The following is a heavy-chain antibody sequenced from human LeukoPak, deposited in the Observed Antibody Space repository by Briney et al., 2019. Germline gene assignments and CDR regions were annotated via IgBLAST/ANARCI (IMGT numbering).Heavy chain of an antibody. CDR3: AELGITMIGGV. J-gene: IGHJ6*04. V-gene: IGHV3-21*01. D-gene: IGHD3-10*02. CDR2: ISSSSSYI. Sequence: PGGSLRRACAASGFTFSSYSLNWVRQAPGKGLEWVSSISSSSSYIYYADSVKGRFTISRDNAKNSLYLQMNSLRAEDTAVYYCAELGITMIGGVWGKGTTVTISS. CDR1: GFTFSSYS.